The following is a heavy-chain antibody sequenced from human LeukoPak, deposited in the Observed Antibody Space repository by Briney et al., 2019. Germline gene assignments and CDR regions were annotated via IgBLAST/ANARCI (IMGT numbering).Heavy chain of an antibody. Sequence: PSETLSLTCAVSGGSISSGGYSWSWIRQPPGKGLEWIGYIYHSGSTYYNPSLKSRVTISVDRSKNQFSLKLSSVTAADTAMYYCARGSSWTFENYWGQGTLVTVSS. CDR1: GGSISSGGYS. CDR3: ARGSSWTFENY. V-gene: IGHV4-30-2*01. D-gene: IGHD6-13*01. CDR2: IYHSGST. J-gene: IGHJ4*02.